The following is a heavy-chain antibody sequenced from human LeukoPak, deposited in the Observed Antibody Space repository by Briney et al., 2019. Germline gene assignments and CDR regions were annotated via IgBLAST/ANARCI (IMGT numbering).Heavy chain of an antibody. J-gene: IGHJ3*02. CDR2: IYTSGST. CDR1: GGSISSGSYY. V-gene: IGHV4-61*02. Sequence: SETLSLTCTVSGGSISSGSYYWSWIRQPAGKGLEWIGRIYTSGSTNYNPSLKSRVTISVDTSKNQFSLKLSSVTAADTAVYYCARDVDYYDSSGPYSDAFDIWGQGTMVTVSS. D-gene: IGHD3-22*01. CDR3: ARDVDYYDSSGPYSDAFDI.